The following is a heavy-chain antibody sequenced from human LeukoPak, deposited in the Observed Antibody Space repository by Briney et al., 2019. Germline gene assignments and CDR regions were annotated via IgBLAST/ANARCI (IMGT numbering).Heavy chain of an antibody. CDR2: IHYSGST. D-gene: IGHD3-10*01. V-gene: IGHV4-59*01. J-gene: IGHJ6*03. CDR1: GGSISSYY. Sequence: SETLSLTCTVSGGSISSYYWSWVRQPPGKGLEWIGYIHYSGSTNSNPSLKSRVAISIDTSKNQFSLRLSSVTAADTAVYYCARAGRYGSGSWYYYYYYMGVWGKGTTVTVSS. CDR3: ARAGRYGSGSWYYYYYYMGV.